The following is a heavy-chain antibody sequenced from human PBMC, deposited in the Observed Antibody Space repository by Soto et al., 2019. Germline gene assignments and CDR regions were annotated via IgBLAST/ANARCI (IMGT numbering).Heavy chain of an antibody. D-gene: IGHD5-12*01. J-gene: IGHJ4*02. CDR1: GYTFIGYY. CDR2: INPNSGAT. V-gene: IGHV1-2*02. Sequence: QVQLVQSGAEVKEPGASVKVSCKASGYTFIGYYLHWVLQAPGQGLEWMGWINPNSGATNYPQKFQGRVTMTRDTSITTAYMELSRLRSDDTAFYFCARDVVSTIGDFDFWGQGTPVTVSS. CDR3: ARDVVSTIGDFDF.